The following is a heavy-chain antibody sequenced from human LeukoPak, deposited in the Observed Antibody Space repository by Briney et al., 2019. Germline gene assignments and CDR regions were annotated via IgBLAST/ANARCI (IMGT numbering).Heavy chain of an antibody. J-gene: IGHJ4*02. CDR1: GFTFSSYA. CDR3: AKDGGLWVSAHWGDS. V-gene: IGHV3-23*01. CDR2: ITTSDGNT. D-gene: IGHD7-27*01. Sequence: GGSLRLSCAASGFTFSSYAMSWVRQAPGKGLKWVSTITTSDGNTYYADSVKGRFTVSRDNSKNTLYLQMNSLRAEDTAVYYCAKDGGLWVSAHWGDSWGRGTLVTVSS.